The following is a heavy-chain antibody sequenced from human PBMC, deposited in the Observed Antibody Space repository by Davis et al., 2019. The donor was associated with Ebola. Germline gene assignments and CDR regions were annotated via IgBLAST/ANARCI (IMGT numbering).Heavy chain of an antibody. CDR3: AKIRPSGDIVVVVAAKGGFYFDY. D-gene: IGHD2-15*01. CDR2: IYSGGST. V-gene: IGHV3-53*01. Sequence: GESLKISCAASGFTVSSNYMSWVRQAPGKGLEWVSVIYSGGSTYYADSVKGRFTISRDNSKNTLYLQMNSLRAEDTAVYYCAKIRPSGDIVVVVAAKGGFYFDYWGQGTLVTVSS. J-gene: IGHJ4*02. CDR1: GFTVSSNY.